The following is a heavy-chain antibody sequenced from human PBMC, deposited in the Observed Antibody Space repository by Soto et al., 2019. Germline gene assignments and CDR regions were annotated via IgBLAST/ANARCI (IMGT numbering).Heavy chain of an antibody. CDR3: ASRNYYDTSGYYYWYYFYF. Sequence: EVQLLESGGGFVQQGGSLRLSCAASGITFSNYAMSWVRQAPGKGLEWVSGISGRGDSTYYAESVKGRFTLSSGNSKNTVYLQKSSLGAEDTAVDYCASRNYYDTSGYYYWYYFYFWGQGALVTVSS. D-gene: IGHD3-22*01. V-gene: IGHV3-23*01. J-gene: IGHJ4*02. CDR1: GITFSNYA. CDR2: ISGRGDST.